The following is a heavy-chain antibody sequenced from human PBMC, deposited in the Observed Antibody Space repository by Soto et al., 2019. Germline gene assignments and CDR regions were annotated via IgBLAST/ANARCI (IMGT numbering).Heavy chain of an antibody. CDR1: GFTFSSYA. Sequence: GGSLRLSCAASGFTFSSYAIHWVRQAPGKGLEWVAVISYDGSNKYYADSVKGRFTISRDNSKNTLYLQMNSLRAEDTAVYYCARADYYDSSGYPGAEYFQHWGQGTLVTVSS. J-gene: IGHJ1*01. CDR3: ARADYYDSSGYPGAEYFQH. CDR2: ISYDGSNK. D-gene: IGHD3-22*01. V-gene: IGHV3-30-3*01.